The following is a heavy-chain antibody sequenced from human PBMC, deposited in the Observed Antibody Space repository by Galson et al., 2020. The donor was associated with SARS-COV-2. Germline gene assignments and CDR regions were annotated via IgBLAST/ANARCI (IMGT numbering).Heavy chain of an antibody. CDR3: ATGVVVVPAATTWFDP. D-gene: IGHD2-2*01. CDR1: GYTLTELS. Sequence: ASVKVSCKVSGYTLTELSMHWVRQAPGKGLEWMGGFDPEDGETIYAQKFQGRVTMTEDTSTDTAYMELSSLRSEDTAVYYCATGVVVVPAATTWFDPWGQGTLVTVSS. CDR2: FDPEDGET. J-gene: IGHJ5*02. V-gene: IGHV1-24*01.